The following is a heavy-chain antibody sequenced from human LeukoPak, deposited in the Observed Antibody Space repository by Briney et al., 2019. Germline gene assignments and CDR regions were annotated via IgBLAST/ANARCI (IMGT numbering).Heavy chain of an antibody. D-gene: IGHD3-16*02. Sequence: ASVKVSCKASGYTFTSYDINWVRQATGQGLEWMGWMNPNSGSTGYAQKFQGRVTMTRNTSISTAYMELSSLRSGDTAVYYCARGPYYDYVWGSYRDYWGQGTLVTVSS. V-gene: IGHV1-8*01. CDR2: MNPNSGST. CDR1: GYTFTSYD. CDR3: ARGPYYDYVWGSYRDY. J-gene: IGHJ4*02.